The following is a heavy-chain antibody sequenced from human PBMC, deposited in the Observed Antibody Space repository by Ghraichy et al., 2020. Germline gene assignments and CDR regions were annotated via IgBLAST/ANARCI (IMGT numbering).Heavy chain of an antibody. CDR3: ARGAYCSSTSCYSYNWFDP. J-gene: IGHJ5*02. CDR2: ISSSSSTI. V-gene: IGHV3-48*02. Sequence: GESLNISCAASGFTFSSYNMNWVRQAPGKGLEWVSYISSSSSTIYYADSVKGRFTISRDNAKNSLYLQMNSLRDEDTAVYYCARGAYCSSTSCYSYNWFDPWGQGTLVTVSS. D-gene: IGHD2-2*01. CDR1: GFTFSSYN.